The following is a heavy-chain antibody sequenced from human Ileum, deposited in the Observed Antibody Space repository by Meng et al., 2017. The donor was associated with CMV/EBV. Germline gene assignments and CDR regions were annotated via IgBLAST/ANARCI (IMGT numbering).Heavy chain of an antibody. D-gene: IGHD6-19*01. CDR1: GFIFNNFA. CDR3: AKGRSGPDTTTWSGNYFFDF. Sequence: EVQLLESGGGLIQPGGSLKLYCAASGFIFNNFALGWVGQAPGKGLEWVSSISGSSFGIYYADSVKDRFTISRDSSKNTVYLQMNSLRVEDTAIYYCAKGRSGPDTTTWSGNYFFDFWGQGTLVTVSS. J-gene: IGHJ4*02. V-gene: IGHV3-23*01. CDR2: ISGSSFGI.